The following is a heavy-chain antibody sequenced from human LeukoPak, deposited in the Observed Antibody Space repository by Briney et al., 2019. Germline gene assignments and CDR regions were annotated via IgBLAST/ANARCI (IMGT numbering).Heavy chain of an antibody. J-gene: IGHJ5*02. V-gene: IGHV4-34*01. CDR2: INHSGST. CDR1: GGSLSGYY. CDR3: ARGQILFDP. Sequence: SETLSLTCAVYGGSLSGYYWSWIRQPPGKGLEWIGEINHSGSTNYNPSLKTRVTISVDTSKNQFSLKLSSVTAADTAVYYCARGQILFDPWGQGPLVTVSS.